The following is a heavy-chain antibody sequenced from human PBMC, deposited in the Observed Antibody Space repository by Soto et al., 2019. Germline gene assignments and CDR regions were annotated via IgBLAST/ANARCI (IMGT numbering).Heavy chain of an antibody. D-gene: IGHD6-19*01. Sequence: QVQLVESGGGVAQPGRSLRLSCAASGFTFSSHSMHWVRQAPGKGLEWVAVISFDGSYKYYADSVKGRFTISRDNSKNTRYLQMNSLRAEDTAVDYCARGASITGAGTAFDYWGQGTLVTVSS. CDR1: GFTFSSHS. CDR3: ARGASITGAGTAFDY. V-gene: IGHV3-30-3*01. J-gene: IGHJ4*02. CDR2: ISFDGSYK.